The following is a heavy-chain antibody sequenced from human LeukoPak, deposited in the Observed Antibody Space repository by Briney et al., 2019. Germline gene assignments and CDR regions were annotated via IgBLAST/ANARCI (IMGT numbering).Heavy chain of an antibody. CDR1: GYTFSSYE. D-gene: IGHD6-25*01. CDR2: ISSSGSTI. J-gene: IGHJ4*02. Sequence: GGSLRLSCAASGYTFSSYEMNWVRQAPGKGLEWVSYISSSGSTIYYADSVKGRFTISRDNAKNSLYLQMNSLRVEDTAVYYCATDSRYFDSWGQGNMVTVSS. V-gene: IGHV3-48*03. CDR3: ATDSRYFDS.